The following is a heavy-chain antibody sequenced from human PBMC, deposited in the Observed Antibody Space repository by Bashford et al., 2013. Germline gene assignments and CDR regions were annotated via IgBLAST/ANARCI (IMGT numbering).Heavy chain of an antibody. J-gene: IGHJ6*02. D-gene: IGHD3-10*01. CDR2: IYPGDSDT. Sequence: WVRQMPGKGLEWMGIIYPGDSDTRYSPSFQGQVTISADKSISTAYVQWSSLKASDTAMYYCARQRGSGSYYSYAMDVWGQGTTVTVSS. V-gene: IGHV5-51*01. CDR3: ARQRGSGSYYSYAMDV.